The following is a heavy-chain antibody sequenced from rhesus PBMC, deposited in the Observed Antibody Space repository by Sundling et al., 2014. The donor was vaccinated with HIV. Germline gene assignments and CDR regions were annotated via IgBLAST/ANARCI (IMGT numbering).Heavy chain of an antibody. CDR3: ARDGYCTASGCYPFDY. Sequence: QVQLQESGPGLVKPSETLSLTCAVSGGSISSNYWSWIRQAPGKGLQWIGYIYGSGSTTNYNPSLKSRVTLSVDTSKNQFSLKLSSVTAADTAVYYCARDGYCTASGCYPFDYWGQGVLVTVSS. J-gene: IGHJ4*01. CDR1: GGSISSNY. CDR2: IYGSGSTT. D-gene: IGHD2-21*01. V-gene: IGHV4-169*02.